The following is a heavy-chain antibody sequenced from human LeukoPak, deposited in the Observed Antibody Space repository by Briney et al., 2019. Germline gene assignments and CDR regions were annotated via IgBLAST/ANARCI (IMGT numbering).Heavy chain of an antibody. CDR1: GFTFSSYA. J-gene: IGHJ4*02. CDR3: ARDGSSSSWFDY. D-gene: IGHD6-6*01. V-gene: IGHV3-30-3*01. CDR2: ISYDGSNK. Sequence: GGSLRLSCAASGFTFSSYAMSWVRQAPGKGLEWVAVISYDGSNKYYADPVKGRFTISRDNSKNTLYLQMNSLRAEDTAVYYCARDGSSSSWFDYWGQGTLVTVSS.